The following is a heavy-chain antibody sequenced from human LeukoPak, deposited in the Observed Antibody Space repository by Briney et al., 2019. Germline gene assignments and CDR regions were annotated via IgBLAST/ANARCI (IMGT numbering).Heavy chain of an antibody. Sequence: GGSLRLSCAASGFTVSSNYMSWVRQAPGKGLEWVSVIYSGGSTYYADSVKGRFTISRDNAKNTLYLQMNSLRAEDTAVYYCAREYVWGSYRLDYWGQGTLVTVSS. D-gene: IGHD3-16*02. J-gene: IGHJ4*02. CDR1: GFTVSSNY. CDR2: IYSGGST. V-gene: IGHV3-53*01. CDR3: AREYVWGSYRLDY.